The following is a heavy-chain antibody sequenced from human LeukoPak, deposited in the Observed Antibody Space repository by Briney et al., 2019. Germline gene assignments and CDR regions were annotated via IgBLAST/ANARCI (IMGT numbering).Heavy chain of an antibody. Sequence: GGSLRLSCAASGFTFSSYSMNWVRQAPGKGLEWVSYISSSRSTIYYADSVKGRFTISRDNAKNALYLQMNSLRAEDTAVYYCARGDFVRTDYWGQGTLVTVSS. J-gene: IGHJ4*02. V-gene: IGHV3-48*04. CDR2: ISSSRSTI. CDR1: GFTFSSYS. D-gene: IGHD3-3*01. CDR3: ARGDFVRTDY.